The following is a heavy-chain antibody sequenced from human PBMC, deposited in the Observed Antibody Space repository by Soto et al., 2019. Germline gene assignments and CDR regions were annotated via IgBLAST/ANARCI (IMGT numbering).Heavy chain of an antibody. Sequence: EVQLVESGGGLVQPGGSLRLSCEASGFTVRDNYMSWVRQAPGRGLEWVSVIYIGGDTYYAGSVKGRFTISRDNSKNTLYLQMTSLRADVTAVYYCAKETAITGIFDYWGQGTLVTVSS. CDR1: GFTVRDNY. CDR2: IYIGGDT. J-gene: IGHJ4*02. D-gene: IGHD5-18*01. CDR3: AKETAITGIFDY. V-gene: IGHV3-66*01.